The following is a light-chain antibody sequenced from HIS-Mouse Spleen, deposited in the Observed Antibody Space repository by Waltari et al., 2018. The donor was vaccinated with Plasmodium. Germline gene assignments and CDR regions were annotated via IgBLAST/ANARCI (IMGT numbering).Light chain of an antibody. CDR2: DVS. Sequence: QSALTQPRSVSGSPGQSVTISCTGTRSDVGGYNYVSWSQQHPGKAPKLMIYDVSKRPSGVPDRFSGSKSGNTASLTISGLQAEDEADYYCCSYAGSYTFVFGTGTKVTVL. J-gene: IGLJ1*01. V-gene: IGLV2-11*01. CDR1: RSDVGGYNY. CDR3: CSYAGSYTFV.